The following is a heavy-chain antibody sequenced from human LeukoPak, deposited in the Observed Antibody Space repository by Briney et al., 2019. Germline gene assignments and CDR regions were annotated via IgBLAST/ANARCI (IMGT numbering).Heavy chain of an antibody. D-gene: IGHD6-13*01. V-gene: IGHV1-69*04. J-gene: IGHJ4*02. CDR1: GGTFSSYA. Sequence: SVKVSCKASGGTFSSYAISWVRQAPGQGLEWMGRIIPILGIANYAQKFQGRVTITADKSTSTAYMELSSLRSEDTAVYYCARGSRSSIAAAGRSFDYWGQGTLVTVSS. CDR3: ARGSRSSIAAAGRSFDY. CDR2: IIPILGIA.